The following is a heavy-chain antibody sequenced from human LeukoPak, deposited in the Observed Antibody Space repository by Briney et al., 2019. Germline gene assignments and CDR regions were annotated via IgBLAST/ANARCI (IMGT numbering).Heavy chain of an antibody. D-gene: IGHD3-22*01. CDR2: IYTSGST. Sequence: SQTLSLTCTVSGGSISSGSYYWSWIRQPPGKGLEWIGRIYTSGSTNYNPSLKSRVTISVDTSKNQFSLKLSSVTAADTAVYYCASGHYYDSSGYYGLGYWGQGTLVTVSS. J-gene: IGHJ4*02. CDR1: GGSISSGSYY. V-gene: IGHV4-61*02. CDR3: ASGHYYDSSGYYGLGY.